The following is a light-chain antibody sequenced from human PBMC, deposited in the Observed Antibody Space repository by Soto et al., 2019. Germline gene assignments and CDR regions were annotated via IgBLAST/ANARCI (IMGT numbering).Light chain of an antibody. CDR1: SSDVGVYNY. CDR3: ASYTGSDTLV. V-gene: IGLV2-8*01. Sequence: QSALTQPPSASGSPGQSVTISCTGTSSDVGVYNYVSWYQQHPGKAPKLMIYEVSKRPSGVPDRLSGSKSGNTASLTVSGLQVEDEDDYYCASYTGSDTLVFGGGNKLTV. CDR2: EVS. J-gene: IGLJ2*01.